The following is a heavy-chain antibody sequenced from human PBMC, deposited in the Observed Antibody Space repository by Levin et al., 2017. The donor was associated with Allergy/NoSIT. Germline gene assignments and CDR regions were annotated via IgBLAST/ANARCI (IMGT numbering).Heavy chain of an antibody. D-gene: IGHD2-21*02. CDR2: IYPGGSDT. Sequence: GESLKISCKGSGYSFTSYWIGWVRQMPGKGLEWMGIIYPGGSDTTYSPSFQGHVTISADKSISTAYLQWSSLKASDTAMYYCARPHCGGDCYDLDWYFDLWGRGTLVTVSS. CDR1: GYSFTSYW. V-gene: IGHV5-51*01. CDR3: ARPHCGGDCYDLDWYFDL. J-gene: IGHJ2*01.